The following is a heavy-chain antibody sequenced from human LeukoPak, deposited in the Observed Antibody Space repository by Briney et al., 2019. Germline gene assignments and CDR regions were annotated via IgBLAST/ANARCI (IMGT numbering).Heavy chain of an antibody. CDR1: GFTFSSYA. Sequence: QAGGSLRLSCAASGFTFSSYAMSWVRQAPGKGLEWVSAISGSGGSTYYADSVKGRFTISRDNSRNTLYLQMNSLRAEDTAVYYCAKDHDSYGYLYYFDYWGQGTLVTVSS. D-gene: IGHD5-18*01. CDR2: ISGSGGST. J-gene: IGHJ4*02. CDR3: AKDHDSYGYLYYFDY. V-gene: IGHV3-23*01.